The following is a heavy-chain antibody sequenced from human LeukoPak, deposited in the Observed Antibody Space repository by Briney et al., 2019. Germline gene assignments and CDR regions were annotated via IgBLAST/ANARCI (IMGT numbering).Heavy chain of an antibody. D-gene: IGHD3-10*01. CDR3: ARTMDYYGSGSYYYYYMDV. CDR1: GYTFTSYY. CDR2: INPSGGST. Sequence: ASVKVSCKASGYTFTSYYMHWVRQAPGQGLEWMGIINPSGGSTSYAQKFQGRVTMTRDMSTSTVYMGLSSLRSEDTAVYYCARTMDYYGSGSYYYYYMDVWGKGTTVTVSS. V-gene: IGHV1-46*01. J-gene: IGHJ6*03.